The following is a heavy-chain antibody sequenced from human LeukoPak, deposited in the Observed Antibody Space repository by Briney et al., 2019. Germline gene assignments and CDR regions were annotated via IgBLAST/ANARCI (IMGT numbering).Heavy chain of an antibody. Sequence: PGGSLRLSCAASGFTFDDYAMHWVRQAPGQGLDWVSVSSGDGGSTYYAHSVRGRFSISRVNSKNSLYLQMNSLRTEDTALYYCARGGSGYTYDYWGQGTLVTVSS. CDR1: GFTFDDYA. D-gene: IGHD5-12*01. CDR2: SSGDGGST. V-gene: IGHV3-43*02. CDR3: ARGGSGYTYDY. J-gene: IGHJ4*02.